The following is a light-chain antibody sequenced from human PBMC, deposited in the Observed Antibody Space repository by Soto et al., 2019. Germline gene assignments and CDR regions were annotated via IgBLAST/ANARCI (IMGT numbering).Light chain of an antibody. CDR2: AAS. CDR3: QQYNNWPTT. V-gene: IGKV1-9*01. CDR1: QGISRY. Sequence: IQLTQSPSSLSASVGDSVTITCRASQGISRYLAWYQQKPGRAPKLLISAASTLQSGVPSRFSGSGSGTEFTLTISSLQSEDFAVYYCQQYNNWPTTFGQGTKVEIK. J-gene: IGKJ1*01.